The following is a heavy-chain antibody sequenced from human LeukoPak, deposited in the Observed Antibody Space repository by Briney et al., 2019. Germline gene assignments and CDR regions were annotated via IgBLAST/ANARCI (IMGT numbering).Heavy chain of an antibody. CDR1: GFTFSSYS. CDR2: ISSSSSYI. D-gene: IGHD6-19*01. Sequence: GGSLRLSCAASGFTFSSYSMNWVRQAPGKGLEWVSSISSSSSYIYYADSVKGRFTISRDNAKNSLYLQMNSLRAEDTAVYYCARDAKVTVAVAGYYYGMDVWGQGTTVTVSS. V-gene: IGHV3-21*01. J-gene: IGHJ6*02. CDR3: ARDAKVTVAVAGYYYGMDV.